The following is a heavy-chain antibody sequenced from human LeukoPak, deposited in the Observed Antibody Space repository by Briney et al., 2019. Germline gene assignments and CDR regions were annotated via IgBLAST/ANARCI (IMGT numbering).Heavy chain of an antibody. V-gene: IGHV3-30-3*01. Sequence: PGGSLRLSCAASGFTFSSYAMHWVRQAPGKGLEWVAVISYDGSNKYYADSVKGRFTISRDNSKNTLYLQMNSLRAEVTAVYYCARDYDSILYYFDYWGQGTLVTVSS. J-gene: IGHJ4*02. D-gene: IGHD3-22*01. CDR1: GFTFSSYA. CDR3: ARDYDSILYYFDY. CDR2: ISYDGSNK.